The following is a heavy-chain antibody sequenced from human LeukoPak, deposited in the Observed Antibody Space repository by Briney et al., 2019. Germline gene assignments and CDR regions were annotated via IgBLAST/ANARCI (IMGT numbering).Heavy chain of an antibody. CDR1: GFTFSSYS. J-gene: IGHJ4*02. Sequence: PGGSLRLSCAAPGFTFSSYSMNWVRQAPGKGLEWVSYISSSSSTIYYADSVKGRFTISRDNAKNSLYLQMNSLRAEDTAVYYCARQTVAGSDYWGQGTLVTVSS. V-gene: IGHV3-48*01. D-gene: IGHD6-19*01. CDR2: ISSSSSTI. CDR3: ARQTVAGSDY.